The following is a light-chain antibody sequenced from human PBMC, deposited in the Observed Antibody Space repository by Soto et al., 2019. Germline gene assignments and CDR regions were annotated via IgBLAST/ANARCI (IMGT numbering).Light chain of an antibody. J-gene: IGKJ3*01. CDR2: GAS. CDR3: QQDGSSPLFT. Sequence: EIVLTQSPGTLSLSPGERATLSCRASQSVSSSYLACYQQKPGQAPRLLIYGASSSATGIADRFSGSGSGTDFTVAISRLEAEDFAVYYCQQDGSSPLFTFGPGNNVDIK. CDR1: QSVSSSY. V-gene: IGKV3-20*01.